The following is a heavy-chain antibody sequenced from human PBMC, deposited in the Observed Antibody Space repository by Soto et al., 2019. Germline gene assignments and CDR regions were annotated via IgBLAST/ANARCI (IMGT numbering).Heavy chain of an antibody. CDR1: GGSISSGGYS. Sequence: QLQLQESGSGLVKPSQTLSLSCAVSGGSISSGGYSWSWFRQPPGKGLEWIGYFFHSGNTYYNPSLKSRVTISVDRSENQFSLKLTSVTAADTAVYYCARDGCYYYYGMDVWGQGTTVIVSS. CDR3: ARDGCYYYYGMDV. V-gene: IGHV4-30-2*01. CDR2: FFHSGNT. J-gene: IGHJ6*02.